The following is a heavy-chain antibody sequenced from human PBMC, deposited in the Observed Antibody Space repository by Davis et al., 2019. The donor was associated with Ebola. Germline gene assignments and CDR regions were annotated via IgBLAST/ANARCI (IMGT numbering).Heavy chain of an antibody. CDR3: ARDKTGTTDY. CDR2: ISYDGSNK. V-gene: IGHV3-30-3*01. J-gene: IGHJ4*02. Sequence: PGGSLRLSCAASGFTSSSYAMHWVRQAPGKGLEWVAVISYDGSNKYYADSVKGRFTISRDNSKNTLYLQMNSLRAEDTAVYYCARDKTGTTDYWGQGTLVTVSS. CDR1: GFTSSSYA. D-gene: IGHD1-7*01.